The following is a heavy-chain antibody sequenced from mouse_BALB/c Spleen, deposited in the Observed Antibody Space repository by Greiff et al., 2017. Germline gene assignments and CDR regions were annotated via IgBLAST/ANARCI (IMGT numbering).Heavy chain of an antibody. CDR2: INPSNGRT. D-gene: IGHD2-10*01. CDR1: GYTFTSYW. V-gene: IGHV1S81*02. CDR3: ARWPTRDYAMDY. Sequence: QVQLQQPGAELVKPGASVKLSCKASGYTFTSYWMHWVKQRPGQGLEWIGEINPSNGRTNYNEKFKSKATLTVDKSSSTAYMQLSSLTSEDSAVYYCARWPTRDYAMDYWGQGTSVTVSA. J-gene: IGHJ4*01.